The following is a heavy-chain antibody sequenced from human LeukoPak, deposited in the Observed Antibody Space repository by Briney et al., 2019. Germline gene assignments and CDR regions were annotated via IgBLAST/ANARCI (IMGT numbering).Heavy chain of an antibody. D-gene: IGHD3-22*01. CDR3: ARDSGKYYYDSSGYCFDY. Sequence: SETLSLTCTVSGGSISSSSYYWGWIRQPPGKRLEWIGSIYYSGSTYYNPSLKSRVTISVDTSKNQFSLKLSSVTAADTAVYYCARDSGKYYYDSSGYCFDYWGQGTLVTVSS. CDR2: IYYSGST. V-gene: IGHV4-39*07. J-gene: IGHJ4*02. CDR1: GGSISSSSYY.